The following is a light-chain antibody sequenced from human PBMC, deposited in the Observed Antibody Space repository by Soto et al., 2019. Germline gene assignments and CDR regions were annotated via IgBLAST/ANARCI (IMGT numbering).Light chain of an antibody. CDR1: SSDVDDYRY. Sequence: QSALAQPRSVSGSPGQLLTISCTGTSSDVDDYRYVSWYQQYPGKAPKLVIYDGNKRPSGVPDRFSGSNSGNTASLTISGLQAEDEADYYCCSYVTTPAIFGTGTKVTVL. J-gene: IGLJ1*01. V-gene: IGLV2-11*01. CDR3: CSYVTTPAI. CDR2: DGN.